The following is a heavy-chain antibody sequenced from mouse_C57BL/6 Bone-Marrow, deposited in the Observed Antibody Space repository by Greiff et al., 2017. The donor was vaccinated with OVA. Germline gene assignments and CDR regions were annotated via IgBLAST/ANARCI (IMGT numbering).Heavy chain of an antibody. Sequence: VQLQQSGPELVKPGASVKISCKASGYTFTDYYMNWVKQSHGKSLEWIGDINPNNGGTSYNQKFKGKATLTVDKSSSTAYMELRSLTSEDSAVYYCARGDDYYGSSYEYFDVWGTGTTVTVSS. CDR1: GYTFTDYY. D-gene: IGHD1-1*01. J-gene: IGHJ1*03. CDR2: INPNNGGT. CDR3: ARGDDYYGSSYEYFDV. V-gene: IGHV1-26*01.